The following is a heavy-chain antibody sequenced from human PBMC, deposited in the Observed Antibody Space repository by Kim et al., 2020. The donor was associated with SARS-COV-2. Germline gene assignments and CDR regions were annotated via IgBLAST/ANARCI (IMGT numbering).Heavy chain of an antibody. J-gene: IGHJ4*02. D-gene: IGHD6-6*01. Sequence: SETLSLTCPVSGGSISSYYWSWIRQPPGKGLEWIGYIYYSGSTNHNPSLKSRFTMSVDTSKNQSSLKLSSMTAADTAVDYWARHLEYSNSPWGYWGQGTLVTVSS. CDR3: ARHLEYSNSPWGY. CDR1: GGSISSYY. CDR2: IYYSGST. V-gene: IGHV4-59*08.